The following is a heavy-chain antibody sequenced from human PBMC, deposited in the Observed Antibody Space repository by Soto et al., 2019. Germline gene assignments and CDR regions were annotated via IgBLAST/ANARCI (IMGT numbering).Heavy chain of an antibody. Sequence: SETLSLTCTIPGGSVTTSKWWNWVRQPPGKGLEWIGEVYHSGTTNYSPSLESRVTISLDKSKNQFSLKLSSVTAADTAVYFRARARINVAARPDAFDVCGQGTLVTV. J-gene: IGHJ3*01. V-gene: IGHV4-4*02. CDR1: GGSVTTSKW. CDR3: ARARINVAARPDAFDV. D-gene: IGHD6-6*01. CDR2: VYHSGTT.